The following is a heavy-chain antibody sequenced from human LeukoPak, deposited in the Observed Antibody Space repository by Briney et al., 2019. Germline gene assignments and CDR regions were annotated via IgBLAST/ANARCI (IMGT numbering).Heavy chain of an antibody. CDR2: IYPGDSDT. D-gene: IGHD6-19*01. CDR1: GYSFTTFW. V-gene: IGHV5-51*01. Sequence: GESLKISCKGSGYSFTTFWIGWVRQMPGKGLEWMGIIYPGDSDTRYSPSFQGQVTISADKSISTAYLQWSSLKASDTAIYYCGRRRYSSGWYLDYWGQGTLVTVSS. J-gene: IGHJ4*02. CDR3: GRRRYSSGWYLDY.